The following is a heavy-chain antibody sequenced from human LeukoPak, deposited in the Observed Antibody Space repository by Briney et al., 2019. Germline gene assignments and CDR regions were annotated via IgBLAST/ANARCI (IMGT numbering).Heavy chain of an antibody. J-gene: IGHJ4*02. CDR3: AKDRTPDGYYSIDF. CDR1: GFTFRTHA. V-gene: IGHV3-23*01. D-gene: IGHD2-21*02. Sequence: GGSLRLSCAPSGFTFRTHAMNWVRQAPGKGLEWVAVVVGDGGGIHYADSVKGRFTISRDNSQNTLYLQMNDLRADDTATYFCAKDRTPDGYYSIDFWGQGTLVTVSS. CDR2: VVGDGGGI.